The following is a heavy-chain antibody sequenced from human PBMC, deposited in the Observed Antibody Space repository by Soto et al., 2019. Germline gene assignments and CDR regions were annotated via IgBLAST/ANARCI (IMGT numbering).Heavy chain of an antibody. J-gene: IGHJ4*02. CDR3: VVMGNVAVSNPRSFDY. CDR1: GATFSGYA. V-gene: IGHV1-69*01. CDR2: IVPIFETL. D-gene: IGHD6-19*01. Sequence: QVQLVQSGAEVKKPGSSVKVSCKASGATFSGYAINWVRQAPGQGLEWLGGIVPIFETLNYAERFQGRVAITADEYTTTVYMELTNLTHEDTAVYYCVVMGNVAVSNPRSFDYWGQGTQVTVSS.